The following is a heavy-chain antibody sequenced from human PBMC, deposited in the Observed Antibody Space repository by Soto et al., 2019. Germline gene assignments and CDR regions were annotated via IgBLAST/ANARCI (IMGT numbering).Heavy chain of an antibody. CDR2: FDPEDGET. J-gene: IGHJ5*02. V-gene: IGHV1-24*01. Sequence: ASVKVSCKVSGYTLTELSMRWVRQAPEKGLEWMGGFDPEDGETIYAQKFQGRVTMTEDTSTDTAYMELSSLRSEDTAVYYCATGDPKLLWSRNPPKNWFDPWGQGTLVTVSS. CDR1: GYTLTELS. CDR3: ATGDPKLLWSRNPPKNWFDP. D-gene: IGHD3-10*01.